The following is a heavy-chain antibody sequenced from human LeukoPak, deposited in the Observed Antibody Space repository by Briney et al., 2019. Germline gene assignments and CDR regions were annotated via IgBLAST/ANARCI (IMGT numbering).Heavy chain of an antibody. D-gene: IGHD6-13*01. CDR3: AVSSIAAAGNFDY. J-gene: IGHJ4*02. V-gene: IGHV4-39*01. Sequence: SETLSLTCTVSGGSISSSSYYWGWIRQPPGKGLEWIGSIYYSGSTYYNPSLKSRVTTSVDTSKNQFSLKLSSVTAADTAVYYCAVSSIAAAGNFDYWGQGTLVTVSS. CDR2: IYYSGST. CDR1: GGSISSSSYY.